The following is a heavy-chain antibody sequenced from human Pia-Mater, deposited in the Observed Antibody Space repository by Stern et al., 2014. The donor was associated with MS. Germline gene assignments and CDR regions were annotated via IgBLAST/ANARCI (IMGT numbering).Heavy chain of an antibody. CDR3: ARDYGMTTTTGAFDI. D-gene: IGHD5-24*01. Sequence: MQLVESGAEVKKPGSSVKVSCKASGGTFSSYAISWVRQAPGQGLERMGGIIPIFGTANYAQKFQGRVTITADKSPSTAYMELSSLRSEDTAVYYCARDYGMTTTTGAFDIWGQGTMVTVSS. CDR1: GGTFSSYA. J-gene: IGHJ3*02. CDR2: IIPIFGTA. V-gene: IGHV1-69*06.